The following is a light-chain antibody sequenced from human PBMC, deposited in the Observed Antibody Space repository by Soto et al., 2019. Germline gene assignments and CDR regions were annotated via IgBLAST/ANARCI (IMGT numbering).Light chain of an antibody. CDR1: QDIRSS. CDR2: GAS. J-gene: IGKJ4*01. Sequence: EIVMTQSPATLSVSPGERVTLSCRASQDIRSSLAWYQQKPGQAPRFLIYGASIRATGVPATFSGSGCGTEFTLTISSLQSEQLGVYYCQQDSSWPLTFGGGTKVEIK. CDR3: QQDSSWPLT. V-gene: IGKV3-15*01.